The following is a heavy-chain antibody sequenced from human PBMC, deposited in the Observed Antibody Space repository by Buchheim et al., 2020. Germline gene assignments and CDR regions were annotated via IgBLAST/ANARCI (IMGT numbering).Heavy chain of an antibody. V-gene: IGHV4-34*01. Sequence: QVQLQQWGAGLLKPSETLSLTCAVYGGSFSGYYWSWIRQPPGKGLEWIGEINHSGSTNYNPSLKRRVTISVDTSKNQFSLKLSSVTAADTAVYYCARAGATTLGHNWFDPWGQGTL. D-gene: IGHD1-26*01. CDR3: ARAGATTLGHNWFDP. CDR1: GGSFSGYY. CDR2: INHSGST. J-gene: IGHJ5*02.